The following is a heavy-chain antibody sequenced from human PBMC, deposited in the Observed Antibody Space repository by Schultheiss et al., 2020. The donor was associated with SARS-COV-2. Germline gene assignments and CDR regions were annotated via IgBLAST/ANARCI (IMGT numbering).Heavy chain of an antibody. CDR3: ARCPGGSWVDY. CDR1: GFTFSSYA. Sequence: GGSLRLSCAASGFTFSSYAMHWVRQAPGKGLEWVAVISYDGSNKYYADSVKGRFTISRHNSKNTLYLQMNSLRAEDTAVYYCARCPGGSWVDYWGQGTLVTVSS. V-gene: IGHV3-30*14. J-gene: IGHJ4*02. D-gene: IGHD1-26*01. CDR2: ISYDGSNK.